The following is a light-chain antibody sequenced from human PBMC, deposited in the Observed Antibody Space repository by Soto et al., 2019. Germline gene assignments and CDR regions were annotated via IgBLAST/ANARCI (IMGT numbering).Light chain of an antibody. V-gene: IGKV1-39*01. J-gene: IGKJ5*01. CDR3: QQGYSNPIT. CDR1: QNINNK. Sequence: DIQMTQSPSSLSASVEDRVTITCRASQNINNKLIWYQQKPGEAPKPLIYTASSLYSGVPSRFSGSGSGTDFTLTITSLQPEDVATYYCQQGYSNPITSGQGTRLEIK. CDR2: TAS.